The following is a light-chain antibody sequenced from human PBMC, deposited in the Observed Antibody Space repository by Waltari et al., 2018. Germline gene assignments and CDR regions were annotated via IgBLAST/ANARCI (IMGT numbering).Light chain of an antibody. J-gene: IGLJ2*01. Sequence: QSALTQPASVSGSPGQSITISCTGISSDLNGYNYVSWYQKYPGKAPKLIIYEVSNRPSVFSNRFAGSKSGNTASLSISGLQAEDEADYYCTSYISGTTLVIFGGGTKLTVL. V-gene: IGLV2-14*01. CDR1: SSDLNGYNY. CDR2: EVS. CDR3: TSYISGTTLVI.